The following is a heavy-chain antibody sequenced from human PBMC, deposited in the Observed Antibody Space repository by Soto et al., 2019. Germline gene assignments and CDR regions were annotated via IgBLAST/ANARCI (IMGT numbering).Heavy chain of an antibody. J-gene: IGHJ6*02. Sequence: PSETQSLTCTFAVGSISSFDYYWNCILQPPWRGLEWIVSIDYSGSTYYNPSLKSRVTISVDTSKNQFSLKLSSVTAADTAVYYCARGPRPITIFGVVRYGMDVWGQGTTVTVSS. CDR3: ARGPRPITIFGVVRYGMDV. CDR2: IDYSGST. D-gene: IGHD3-3*01. CDR1: VGSISSFDYY. V-gene: IGHV4-39*01.